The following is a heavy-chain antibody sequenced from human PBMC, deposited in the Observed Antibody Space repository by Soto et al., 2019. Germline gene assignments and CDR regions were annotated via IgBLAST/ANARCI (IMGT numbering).Heavy chain of an antibody. Sequence: QVQLVESGGGVVQPGRSLRLSCAASGFTFSSYTMYWVRQAPGKGLDWVAIVSSDESNRYYADSAEGRFIISRDNSKNTLYLQMNSLRPEDTALYYCARGGGGKWEPWGQGTLVTVSS. V-gene: IGHV3-30-3*01. CDR3: ARGGGGKWEP. CDR2: VSSDESNR. D-gene: IGHD1-26*01. CDR1: GFTFSSYT. J-gene: IGHJ4*02.